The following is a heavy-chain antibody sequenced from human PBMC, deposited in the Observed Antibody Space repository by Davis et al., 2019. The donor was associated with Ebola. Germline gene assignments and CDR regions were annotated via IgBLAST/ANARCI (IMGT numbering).Heavy chain of an antibody. CDR2: ISYDGNNK. J-gene: IGHJ4*02. CDR3: ARQFDRSGYEDY. CDR1: EFTFSGYA. D-gene: IGHD3-22*01. Sequence: GGSLRLSCAASEFTFSGYAMSWVRQAPGKGLEWVAVISYDGNNKYYADSVKGRFTISRDNSMHTLYLQMNSLRAEDTAVYYCARQFDRSGYEDYWGQGTLVTVSS. V-gene: IGHV3-30*03.